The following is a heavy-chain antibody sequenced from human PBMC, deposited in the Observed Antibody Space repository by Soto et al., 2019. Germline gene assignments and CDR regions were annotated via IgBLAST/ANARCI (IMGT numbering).Heavy chain of an antibody. CDR1: GYSFTSYG. Sequence: QIQLVQSGAEVKKPGASVKVSCKASGYSFTSYGITWVRQAPGQGPEWLGWITAENGNTNHTQKFQGRSTMTSDTSTNTAFMELRGLRSDDTAVYYFARVVLEWLPTSGFDYWGQGTLVTVSS. J-gene: IGHJ4*02. CDR3: ARVVLEWLPTSGFDY. D-gene: IGHD5-12*01. V-gene: IGHV1-18*04. CDR2: ITAENGNT.